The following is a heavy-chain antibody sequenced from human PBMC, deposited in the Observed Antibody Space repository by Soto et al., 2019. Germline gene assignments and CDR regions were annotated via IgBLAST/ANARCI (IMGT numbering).Heavy chain of an antibody. D-gene: IGHD3-10*01. CDR1: GGTVSSYA. V-gene: IGHV1-69*01. CDR2: FIPIFVSA. Sequence: QLHLVQSGAEVKKAGSSVKVSCKAPGGTVSSYAITWVRQAPGKGLEWMGVFIPIFVSAHYAPKFQGRITITADESTSTAYMELSGLTSEYTAIYYCARDVSSDTTGFRGYDLWGQGTQVTVSS. CDR3: ARDVSSDTTGFRGYDL. J-gene: IGHJ4*02.